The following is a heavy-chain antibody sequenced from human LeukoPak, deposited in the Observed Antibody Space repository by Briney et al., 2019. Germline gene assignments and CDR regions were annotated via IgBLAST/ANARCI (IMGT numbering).Heavy chain of an antibody. V-gene: IGHV1-69*13. Sequence: ASVKVSCKASGGTFSSYAISWVRQAPGQGLEWMGGIIPIFGTANYAQKFQGRVTITADESTSTAYMELSSLRSEDTAVYYCARDIVGYCSSTSCSPSDPWGQGTLVTVSS. D-gene: IGHD2-2*01. CDR3: ARDIVGYCSSTSCSPSDP. CDR1: GGTFSSYA. J-gene: IGHJ5*02. CDR2: IIPIFGTA.